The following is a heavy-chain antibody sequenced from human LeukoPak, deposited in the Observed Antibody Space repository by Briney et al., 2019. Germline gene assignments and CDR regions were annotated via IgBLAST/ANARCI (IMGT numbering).Heavy chain of an antibody. CDR3: ATYYDSSGYKLDY. J-gene: IGHJ4*02. D-gene: IGHD3-22*01. Sequence: SETLSLTCAVSGGSISSNNWWSWVRQPPGKGLEWIGEIYHSGSTNYIPSLKSRVTISVDKSKNQFSLKLSSVTAADTAVYYCATYYDSSGYKLDYWGQGTLVTVSS. CDR1: GGSISSNNW. V-gene: IGHV4-4*02. CDR2: IYHSGST.